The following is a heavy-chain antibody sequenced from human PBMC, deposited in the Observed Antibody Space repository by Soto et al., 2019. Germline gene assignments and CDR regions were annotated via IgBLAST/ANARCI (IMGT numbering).Heavy chain of an antibody. CDR3: ATYTSLDY. Sequence: QPGGSLRLSCAASGFTVSKNYMSWVRQAPGKGLEWVSLIYSGGSTFYADSVKGRFTISRDNSKNTLFLQMNSLRAEDTAVYFCATYTSLDYWGQGTLVKSPQ. CDR2: IYSGGST. CDR1: GFTVSKNY. D-gene: IGHD2-2*02. J-gene: IGHJ4*02. V-gene: IGHV3-53*01.